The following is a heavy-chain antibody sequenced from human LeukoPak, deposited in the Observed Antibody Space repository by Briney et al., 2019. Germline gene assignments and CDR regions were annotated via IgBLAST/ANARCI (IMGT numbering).Heavy chain of an antibody. CDR2: ISYDGSNK. Sequence: GGSLRLSCAASGFTFSSYAMHWVRQAPGKGLEWVAVISYDGSNKYYADSVKGRFTISRDNSKDTLYLQMNSLRAEATSVYYCAREHPYSSGPRDAFDIWGQGTMVTVSS. CDR1: GFTFSSYA. V-gene: IGHV3-30-3*01. J-gene: IGHJ3*02. CDR3: AREHPYSSGPRDAFDI. D-gene: IGHD6-19*01.